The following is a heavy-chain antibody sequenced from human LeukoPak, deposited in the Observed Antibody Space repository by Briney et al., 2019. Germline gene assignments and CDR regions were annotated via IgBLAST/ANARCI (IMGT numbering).Heavy chain of an antibody. CDR2: INSDGSST. CDR3: ARGEYSSSWYEPAFNI. CDR1: GFTFSSYW. V-gene: IGHV3-74*01. J-gene: IGHJ3*02. D-gene: IGHD6-13*01. Sequence: GGSLRLSCAASGFTFSSYWMHWVRQAPGKGLVWVSRINSDGSSTSYADSVKGRFTISRDNAKNTLYLQMNSLRAEDTAVYYCARGEYSSSWYEPAFNIWGQGTMVTVSS.